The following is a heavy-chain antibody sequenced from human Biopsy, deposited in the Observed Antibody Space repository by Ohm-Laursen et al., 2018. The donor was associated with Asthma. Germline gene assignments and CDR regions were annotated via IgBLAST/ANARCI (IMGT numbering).Heavy chain of an antibody. V-gene: IGHV4-39*01. D-gene: IGHD6-13*01. J-gene: IGHJ6*02. Sequence: SETLSLTCSLSSGSGGYMRSGNYYWGWIRQPPGKGLERIGSIYYSGTTYYNPSLERRVPVSADTSKNQFSRKLTSVTAADTAVYYCVRGSSSWHHGPFHYYYGLDVWGQGTTATVSS. CDR2: IYYSGTT. CDR3: VRGSSSWHHGPFHYYYGLDV. CDR1: SGSGGYMRSGNYY.